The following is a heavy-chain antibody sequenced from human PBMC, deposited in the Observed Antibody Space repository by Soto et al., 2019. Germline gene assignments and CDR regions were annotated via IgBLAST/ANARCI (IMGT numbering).Heavy chain of an antibody. D-gene: IGHD3-16*01. CDR2: INLNSGGT. V-gene: IGHV1-2*02. J-gene: IGHJ5*02. CDR1: GYTFRGYH. Sequence: QVQLVQSETEVKKPGASVKVSCKASGYTFRGYHMHWVRQAPGLGLEWMGWINLNSGGTNFAQKFQGRVTMIRDTSISTAFMELSSPRYEETAVYYCARASLILGRIHPFDPLGQGTLVTVSS. CDR3: ARASLILGRIHPFDP.